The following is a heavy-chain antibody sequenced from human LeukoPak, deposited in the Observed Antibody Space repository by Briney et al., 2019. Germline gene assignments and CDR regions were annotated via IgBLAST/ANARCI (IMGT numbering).Heavy chain of an antibody. D-gene: IGHD3-3*01. CDR1: GYTFTSYY. V-gene: IGHV1-46*01. CDR3: ARDQRFGVVGTDY. CDR2: INPSGGST. Sequence: ASVKVSCKASGYTFTSYYMHLVRQAPGQGLEWMGIINPSGGSTSYAQKFQGRVTMTRDMSTSTVYMELSSLRSEDTAVYYCARDQRFGVVGTDYWGQGTLVTVSS. J-gene: IGHJ4*02.